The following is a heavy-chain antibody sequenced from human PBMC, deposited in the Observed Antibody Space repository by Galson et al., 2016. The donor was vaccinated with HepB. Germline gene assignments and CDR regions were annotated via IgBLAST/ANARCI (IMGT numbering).Heavy chain of an antibody. V-gene: IGHV4-4*02. CDR3: ARAPYNDFVVDY. CDR2: IYHSGIT. J-gene: IGHJ4*02. CDR1: GDSISSVNW. D-gene: IGHD5-24*01. Sequence: SETLSLTCTVSGDSISSVNWWTWVRQPPEKGLEWIGEIYHSGITNYNPSLKSRLTISVDKSKNHFSLHLTSVTAADTAVYYCARAPYNDFVVDYWGQGTLVTVSS.